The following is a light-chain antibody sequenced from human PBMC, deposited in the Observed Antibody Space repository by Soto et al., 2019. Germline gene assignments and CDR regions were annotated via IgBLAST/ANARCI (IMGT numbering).Light chain of an antibody. CDR2: QVT. J-gene: IGLJ1*01. Sequence: QSALTQPASVSGSPGQSITISCTGSSSDVGGYYYVSWYQHHPGKAPKLMIYQVTNRPSGVSNRFSGSKPGNTASLTISGLQADDEADYYCSSYTSSSTFYVFGTGTKLTVL. CDR3: SSYTSSSTFYV. CDR1: SSDVGGYYY. V-gene: IGLV2-14*01.